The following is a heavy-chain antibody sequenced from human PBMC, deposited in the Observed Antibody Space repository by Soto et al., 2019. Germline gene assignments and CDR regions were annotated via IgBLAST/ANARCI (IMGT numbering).Heavy chain of an antibody. Sequence: SQTLSLTCAVSGGSFSGYYWSWIRQPPGKGLEWIGEINHSGSTNYNPSLKSRVTISVETSKNHFSLKLSSVTAADTAVYYCARGARHPSPRIIIAAAGTGEFDYWGQGTLVTVSS. J-gene: IGHJ4*02. CDR1: GGSFSGYY. V-gene: IGHV4-34*01. D-gene: IGHD6-13*01. CDR3: ARGARHPSPRIIIAAAGTGEFDY. CDR2: INHSGST.